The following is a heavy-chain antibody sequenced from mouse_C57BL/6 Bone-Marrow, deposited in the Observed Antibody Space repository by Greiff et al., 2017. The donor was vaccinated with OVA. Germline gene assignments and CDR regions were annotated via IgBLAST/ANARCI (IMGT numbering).Heavy chain of an antibody. CDR3: AFITTVVNYFDC. CDR2: INPNNGGT. J-gene: IGHJ2*01. V-gene: IGHV1-26*01. D-gene: IGHD1-1*01. CDR1: GYTFTDYY. Sequence: VQLQQSGPELVKPGASVKISCQASGYTFTDYYMNWVKQSHGKSLEWIGAINPNNGGTSYNQKFKGKATLTVDKSSSTAYMELRSLTSEDSAVYYCAFITTVVNYFDCWGQGTTLTVSS.